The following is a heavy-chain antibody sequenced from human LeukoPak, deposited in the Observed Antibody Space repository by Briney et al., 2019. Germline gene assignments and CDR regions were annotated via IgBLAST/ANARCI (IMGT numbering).Heavy chain of an antibody. J-gene: IGHJ4*02. Sequence: GGSLRLSCAASGFTFSSYGMHWVRQAPGKGLEWVAFIRYDGSNKYYADSVKGRFTISRDNSKNTLYLQMSSLRAEDMALYYCAKDIRKDYYDSRGLFDYWGQGTLVTVSS. CDR3: AKDIRKDYYDSRGLFDY. D-gene: IGHD3-22*01. CDR1: GFTFSSYG. CDR2: IRYDGSNK. V-gene: IGHV3-30*02.